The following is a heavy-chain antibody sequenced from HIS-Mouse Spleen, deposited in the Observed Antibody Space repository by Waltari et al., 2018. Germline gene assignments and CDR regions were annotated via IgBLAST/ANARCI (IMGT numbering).Heavy chain of an antibody. J-gene: IGHJ2*01. CDR3: AREIPYSSSWYDWYFDL. Sequence: QLQLQESGPGLVKPSETLSLTCTVSGGSISSSSYYWGWIRQPPGKGLEWIGSIYYSGSTYYNPSRSSRVTISVDTSRTQFSLKLSSVTAADTAVYYCAREIPYSSSWYDWYFDLWGRGTLVTVSS. V-gene: IGHV4-39*07. D-gene: IGHD6-13*01. CDR2: IYYSGST. CDR1: GGSISSSSYY.